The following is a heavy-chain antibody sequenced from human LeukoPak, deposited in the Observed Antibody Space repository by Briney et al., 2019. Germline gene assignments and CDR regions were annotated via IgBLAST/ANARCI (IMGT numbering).Heavy chain of an antibody. V-gene: IGHV1-69*05. CDR3: ALELGGVPAAIDY. CDR1: GGTFSSYA. Sequence: GASVKVSCKASGGTFSSYAISWVRQAPGQGLEWMGGIIPIFGTANYAQKFQGRVTITTDESTSTAYMELSSLRSEDTAVYYCALELGGVPAAIDYWGQGTLVTVSS. CDR2: IIPIFGTA. D-gene: IGHD2-2*01. J-gene: IGHJ4*02.